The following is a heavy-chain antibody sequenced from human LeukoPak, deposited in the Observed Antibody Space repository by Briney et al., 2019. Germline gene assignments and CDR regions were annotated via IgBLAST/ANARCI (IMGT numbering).Heavy chain of an antibody. Sequence: ASVKVSCKASGYTFTSYAMHWVRQAPGQRLEWMGWINAGNGNTKYSQKFQGRVTITRDTSASTAYMELSSLRSEDTAVYYCARIRKERAAHPPYNWFDPWGQGTLVTVSS. CDR2: INAGNGNT. CDR3: ARIRKERAAHPPYNWFDP. V-gene: IGHV1-3*01. J-gene: IGHJ5*02. D-gene: IGHD6-13*01. CDR1: GYTFTSYA.